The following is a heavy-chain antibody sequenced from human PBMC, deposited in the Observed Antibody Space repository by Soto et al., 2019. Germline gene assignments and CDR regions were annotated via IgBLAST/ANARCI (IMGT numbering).Heavy chain of an antibody. V-gene: IGHV3-74*01. CDR2: INSDGSST. CDR1: GFTFSSYW. CDR3: ARDPRPYSGYDPLDY. Sequence: EVQLVESGGGLVQPGGSLRLSCAASGFTFSSYWMHWVRQAPGKGLVWVSRINSDGSSTSYADSVKGRFTISRDNAKTTLYLQMNSLRAEDTAVYYCARDPRPYSGYDPLDYWGQGTLVTVSS. D-gene: IGHD5-12*01. J-gene: IGHJ4*02.